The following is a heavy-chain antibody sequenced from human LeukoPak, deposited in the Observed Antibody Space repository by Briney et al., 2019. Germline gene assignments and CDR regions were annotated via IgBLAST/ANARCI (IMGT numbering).Heavy chain of an antibody. CDR1: GFTFSSYG. V-gene: IGHV3-30*02. D-gene: IGHD5-12*01. Sequence: GGSLRLSCAASGFTFSSYGMHWVRQAPGKGLEWVAFIRFDGSYKDYADSVKGRFTISRDKSKNTLYLQMNSLRAEDTAVYYCATSRYRLRDYYYMDVWGKGTTVTVSS. J-gene: IGHJ6*03. CDR2: IRFDGSYK. CDR3: ATSRYRLRDYYYMDV.